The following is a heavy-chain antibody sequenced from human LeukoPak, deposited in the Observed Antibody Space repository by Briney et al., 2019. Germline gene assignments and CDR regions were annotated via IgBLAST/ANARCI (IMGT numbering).Heavy chain of an antibody. Sequence: GGSLRLSCAASGFTFSSYDMHWVRQATGKGLEWVSAIGTAGDTYYPGSVKGRFTISRENAKNSLYLQMNSVRAGDTAVYYCARGPTAYYYDSSGFDYWGRGTLVTVSS. CDR3: ARGPTAYYYDSSGFDY. J-gene: IGHJ4*02. V-gene: IGHV3-13*04. CDR2: IGTAGDT. D-gene: IGHD3-22*01. CDR1: GFTFSSYD.